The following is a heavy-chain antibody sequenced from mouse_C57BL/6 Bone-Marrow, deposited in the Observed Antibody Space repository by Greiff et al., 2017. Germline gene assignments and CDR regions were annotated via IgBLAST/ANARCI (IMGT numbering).Heavy chain of an antibody. Sequence: EVKLQESGGGLVQPGGSMKLSCAASGFTFSDAWMDWVRQSPEKGLEWVAEIRNKANNHATYYAESVKGRFTISRDDSKSSVYLQKNSLRAEDTGIYYCTRGYDGYYWFAYWGQGTLVTVSA. J-gene: IGHJ3*01. V-gene: IGHV6-6*01. CDR1: GFTFSDAW. CDR2: IRNKANNHAT. CDR3: TRGYDGYYWFAY. D-gene: IGHD2-3*01.